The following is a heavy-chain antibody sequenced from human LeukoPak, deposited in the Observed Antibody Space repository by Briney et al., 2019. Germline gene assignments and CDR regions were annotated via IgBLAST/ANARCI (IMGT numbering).Heavy chain of an antibody. D-gene: IGHD3-22*01. CDR1: GGSISSYY. CDR3: ARSDSSGYYSGFWYFHL. CDR2: IYYSGST. Sequence: PSETLSLTCTVTGGSISSYYWSWIRQPPGKGLEWIGHIYYSGSTNYNPSLKSRVTISVDTSKNQFSLKLSSVTAADTAVYYCARSDSSGYYSGFWYFHLWGRGTLVTVSS. J-gene: IGHJ2*01. V-gene: IGHV4-59*01.